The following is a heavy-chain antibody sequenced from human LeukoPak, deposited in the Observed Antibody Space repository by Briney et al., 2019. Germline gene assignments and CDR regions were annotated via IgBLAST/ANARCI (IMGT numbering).Heavy chain of an antibody. V-gene: IGHV3-11*01. D-gene: IGHD6-13*01. J-gene: IGHJ3*02. CDR3: ASYGGAGTTAFDI. CDR2: ISSSGSTI. Sequence: GGSLSLSCAASGFTFSDYYMSWIRQAPGKGLEWVSYISSSGSTIYYADSVKGRFTISRDNAKNSLYLQMNSLRAEDTAVYYCASYGGAGTTAFDIWGQGTMVTVSS. CDR1: GFTFSDYY.